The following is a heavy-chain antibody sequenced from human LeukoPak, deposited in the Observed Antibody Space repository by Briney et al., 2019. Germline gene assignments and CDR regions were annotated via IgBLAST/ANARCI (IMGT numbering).Heavy chain of an antibody. Sequence: QPGGSLRLSCTISGFTVSSNSMSWVRQAPGKGLEWVSFIYSDNTHYSDSVKGRFTISRDNSKNTLYLQMNSLRAEDTAVYYCARRAGAYSHPYDYWGQGPLVTVSS. CDR3: ARRAGAYSHPYDY. D-gene: IGHD4/OR15-4a*01. J-gene: IGHJ4*02. CDR1: GFTVSSNS. V-gene: IGHV3-53*01. CDR2: IYSDNT.